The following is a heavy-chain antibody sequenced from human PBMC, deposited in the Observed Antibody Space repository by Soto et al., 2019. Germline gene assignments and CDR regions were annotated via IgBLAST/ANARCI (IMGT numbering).Heavy chain of an antibody. J-gene: IGHJ5*02. Sequence: QLQLQESGPGLVKPSETLSLTCTVSVGSISSSSYYWGWIRQPPGKGLEWIGSIYYSGSTYYNPSLKSRVTISVDTSKNQFSLKLSSVTAADTAVYYCARPYGEYYDFWSGYPSNWFDPWGQGTLVTVSS. CDR2: IYYSGST. D-gene: IGHD3-3*01. V-gene: IGHV4-39*01. CDR1: VGSISSSSYY. CDR3: ARPYGEYYDFWSGYPSNWFDP.